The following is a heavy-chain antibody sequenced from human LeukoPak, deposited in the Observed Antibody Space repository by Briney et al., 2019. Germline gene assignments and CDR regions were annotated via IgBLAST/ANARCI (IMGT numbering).Heavy chain of an antibody. CDR3: ASRKLGNDY. CDR2: IYHTGST. D-gene: IGHD7-27*01. Sequence: SETLSLTCTISGGSFSDYYWSWIRQSPGKGLEWIGYIYHTGSTSYSPSLKSRVTISADTSQNQFSLKLSSVTAADTAVYYCASRKLGNDYWGQGTLVTVSS. CDR1: GGSFSDYY. J-gene: IGHJ4*02. V-gene: IGHV4-59*01.